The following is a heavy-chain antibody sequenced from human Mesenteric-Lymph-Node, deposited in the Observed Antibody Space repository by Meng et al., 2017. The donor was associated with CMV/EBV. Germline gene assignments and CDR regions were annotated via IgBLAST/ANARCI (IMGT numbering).Heavy chain of an antibody. CDR1: GGSIGSSSSSYY. J-gene: IGHJ4*02. D-gene: IGHD3-3*01. V-gene: IGHV4-39*07. CDR2: VYYIGNT. CDR3: ARDSGLQFVEWDYFDY. Sequence: SETLSLTCTVSGGSIGSSSSSYYWGWIRQPPGKGLEWIGTVYYIGNTFYNPSLKSRVTISIDTSKNQFSLKLSSVTAADTAVYYCARDSGLQFVEWDYFDYWGQGILVTVSS.